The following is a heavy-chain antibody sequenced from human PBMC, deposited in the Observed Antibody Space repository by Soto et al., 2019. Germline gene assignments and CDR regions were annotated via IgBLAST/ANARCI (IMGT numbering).Heavy chain of an antibody. D-gene: IGHD6-13*01. V-gene: IGHV4-30-4*01. CDR2: IYYSGST. CDR1: GGSISSGDYY. Sequence: SETLSLTCTVSGGSISSGDYYWSWIRQPPGKGLEWIGYIYYSGSTYYNPSLKSRVTISVDTSKNQFSLKLSSVTAADTAVYYCARAEGIAAAGTIYFDYWGQGTLVTVSS. J-gene: IGHJ4*02. CDR3: ARAEGIAAAGTIYFDY.